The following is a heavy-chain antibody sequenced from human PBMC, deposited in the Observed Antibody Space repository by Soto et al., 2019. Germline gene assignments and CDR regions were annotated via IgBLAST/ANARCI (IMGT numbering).Heavy chain of an antibody. V-gene: IGHV1-69*13. CDR2: IIPIFGTA. D-gene: IGHD3-9*01. CDR1: GGTFSSYA. CDR3: ARGELYDILTGYYSPFDY. Sequence: GASVKVSCKASGGTFSSYAISWVRQAPGQGLEWMGGIIPIFGTANYAQKFQGRVTITADESTSTAYMELSSLRSEDTAVYYCARGELYDILTGYYSPFDYWGQGTLVTVSS. J-gene: IGHJ4*02.